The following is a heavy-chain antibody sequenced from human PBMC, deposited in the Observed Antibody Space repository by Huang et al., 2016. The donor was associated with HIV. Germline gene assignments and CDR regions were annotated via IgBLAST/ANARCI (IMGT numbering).Heavy chain of an antibody. D-gene: IGHD4-17*01. CDR2: FYYSGNG. CDR3: ASLTTVTTTSNYHYFYMDV. V-gene: IGHV4-39*01. Sequence: QLQLQESGPGLVKPSETLSLTCTVSGGSICSSSYYWGWIRPSPGKGLGWSGSFYYSGNGDYNPSLKSRVTMSVDRSSNQFSLKMHSVTAADTAVYYCASLTTVTTTSNYHYFYMDVWGKGTTVIVSS. CDR1: GGSICSSSYY. J-gene: IGHJ6*03.